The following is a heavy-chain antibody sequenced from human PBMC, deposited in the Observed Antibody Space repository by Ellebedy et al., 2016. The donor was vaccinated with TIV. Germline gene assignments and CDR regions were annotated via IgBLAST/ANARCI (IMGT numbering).Heavy chain of an antibody. V-gene: IGHV3-23*01. J-gene: IGHJ4*02. Sequence: GGSLRLXXAASGFTFSYYVMSWVRQAPGKGLEWVSGITGSASGRAYTTYYADSVKGRFTISRDNSKNTLFLDMNSLRAEDTAVYYCAKDRDDHGDYVFDYWGQGTLVTVSS. CDR3: AKDRDDHGDYVFDY. CDR1: GFTFSYYV. CDR2: ITGSASGRAYTT. D-gene: IGHD4-17*01.